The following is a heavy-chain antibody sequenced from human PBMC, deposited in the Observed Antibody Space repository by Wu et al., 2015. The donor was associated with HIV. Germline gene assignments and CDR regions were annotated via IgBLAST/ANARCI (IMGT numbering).Heavy chain of an antibody. D-gene: IGHD2-21*01. CDR2: MNPNSGNT. CDR1: GYIFSSYD. J-gene: IGHJ6*03. V-gene: IGHV1-8*03. Sequence: QVQLVQSGAEVKEPGASVKVSCKASGYIFSSYDINWVRQAPGQGLEWMGWMNPNSGNTGYAQKFHGRVTVTRDISITTAYMELSSLRSEDTAMYYCARGNRGGIVMDPDAGHNYYYYMDVWGNGTTVHRLL. CDR3: ARGNRGGIVMDPDAGHNYYYYMDV.